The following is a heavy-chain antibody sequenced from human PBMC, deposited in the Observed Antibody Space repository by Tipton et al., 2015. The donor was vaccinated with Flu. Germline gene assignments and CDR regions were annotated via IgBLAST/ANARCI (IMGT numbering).Heavy chain of an antibody. J-gene: IGHJ4*02. CDR2: VHYSGST. CDR1: SGSVSTDFYY. D-gene: IGHD4-11*01. Sequence: TLSLTCTVTSGSVSTDFYYWTWVRQPPGKALEWIANVHYSGSTNYSPSLRSRVTISVDTSKNKFSLSLNSVTAADTAVYYCARGVQYSHGHMQTGYLDFWGQGILVAVSS. V-gene: IGHV4-61*01. CDR3: ARGVQYSHGHMQTGYLDF.